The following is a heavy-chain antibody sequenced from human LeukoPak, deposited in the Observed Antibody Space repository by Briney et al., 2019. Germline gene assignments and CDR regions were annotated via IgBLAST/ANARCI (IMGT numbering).Heavy chain of an antibody. J-gene: IGHJ1*01. D-gene: IGHD6-19*01. CDR2: ILYDGSHE. V-gene: IGHV3-30*04. CDR1: GFTFSNFA. Sequence: PGGSLSLSCAASGFTFSNFAMHWVRQPPGKALEWVTLILYDGSHEQYADSVKGRFTISRDNSKSTLFLQMNSLRSDDTAIYYCARYRSPLVAGPPEYFSYWSQGTLVTVSS. CDR3: ARYRSPLVAGPPEYFSY.